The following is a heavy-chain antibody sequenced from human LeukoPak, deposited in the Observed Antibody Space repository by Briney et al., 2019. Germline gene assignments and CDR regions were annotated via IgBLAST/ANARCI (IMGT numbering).Heavy chain of an antibody. V-gene: IGHV4-59*01. Sequence: KSSETLSLTCTVSGGSISSYYWSWIRQPPGKGLEWIGYIYYSGSTNYNPSLKSRVTISVDTSKNQFSLKLSSVTAADTAVYYCARGILTGNDFDYWGQGTLVTVSS. CDR3: ARGILTGNDFDY. CDR1: GGSISSYY. J-gene: IGHJ4*02. CDR2: IYYSGST. D-gene: IGHD3-9*01.